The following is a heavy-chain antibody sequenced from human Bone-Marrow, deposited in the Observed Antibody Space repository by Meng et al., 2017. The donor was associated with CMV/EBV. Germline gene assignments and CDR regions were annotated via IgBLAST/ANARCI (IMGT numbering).Heavy chain of an antibody. CDR2: IYYSGST. V-gene: IGHV4-61*01. Sequence: SETLSLTCTVSGGSISSSSYYWGWIRQPPGKGLEWIGYIYYSGSTNYNPSLKSRVTISVDTSKNQFSLKLSSVTAADTAVYYCARDLPYMVRGGHYYGMDVCGQGTTVTVSS. CDR1: GGSISSSSYY. D-gene: IGHD3-10*01. J-gene: IGHJ6*02. CDR3: ARDLPYMVRGGHYYGMDV.